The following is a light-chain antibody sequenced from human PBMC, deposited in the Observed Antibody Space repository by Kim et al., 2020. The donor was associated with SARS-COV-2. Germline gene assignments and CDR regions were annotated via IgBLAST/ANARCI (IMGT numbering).Light chain of an antibody. J-gene: IGLJ3*02. CDR2: DVN. CDR1: SSDVGGYGY. Sequence: QSALTQPRSVSGSPGQSVTISCTGTSSDVGGYGYVSWYQQHPGEAPKLMIYDVNKRPSGVPDRFSGSKSANTASLTISGLQAEDEADYYCCSYAGSYSWVFGGGNQLTVL. CDR3: CSYAGSYSWV. V-gene: IGLV2-11*01.